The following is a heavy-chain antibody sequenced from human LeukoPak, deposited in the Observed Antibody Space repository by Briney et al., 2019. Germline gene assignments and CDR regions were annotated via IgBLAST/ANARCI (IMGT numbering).Heavy chain of an antibody. D-gene: IGHD3-22*01. V-gene: IGHV3-21*06. CDR2: FSSDGTHT. CDR3: ARGGPGYNASGYYWGLDY. J-gene: IGHJ4*02. Sequence: GGSLRLSCLSSGFSFSSYSMDWVRQAPGKGLEWVASFSSDGTHTAYGESVRGRFTISRDNAKNSVHLQMNSLRVEDTALYYCARGGPGYNASGYYWGLDYWGQGTLVTVSS. CDR1: GFSFSSYS.